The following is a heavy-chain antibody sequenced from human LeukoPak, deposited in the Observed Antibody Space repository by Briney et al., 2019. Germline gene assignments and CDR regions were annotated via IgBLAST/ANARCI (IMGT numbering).Heavy chain of an antibody. CDR3: ARLPIYYYDSSGYYDSYYYYMDV. D-gene: IGHD3-22*01. CDR1: GGSFSGYY. Sequence: KASETLSLTCAVYGGSFSGYYWSWIRQPPGKGLEWIGEINHSGSTNYNPSLKSRVTISVETSKNQFSLKLSSVTAADTAVYYCARLPIYYYDSSGYYDSYYYYMDVWGKGTTVTISS. J-gene: IGHJ6*03. V-gene: IGHV4-34*01. CDR2: INHSGST.